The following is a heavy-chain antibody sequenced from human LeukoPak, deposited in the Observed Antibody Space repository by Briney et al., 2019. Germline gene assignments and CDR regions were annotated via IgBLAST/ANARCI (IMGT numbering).Heavy chain of an antibody. CDR3: ARALRSSQYYFDY. CDR2: IYYTGST. V-gene: IGHV4-34*01. J-gene: IGHJ4*02. D-gene: IGHD2-2*01. Sequence: PSETLSLTCAVYGGSFSGYYWSWIRQPPGKGLEWIGTIYYTGSTYYNPSLKSRVTTSVDTSKNQFSLKLSSVTAADTAMYYCARALRSSQYYFDYWGQGTLVTVSS. CDR1: GGSFSGYY.